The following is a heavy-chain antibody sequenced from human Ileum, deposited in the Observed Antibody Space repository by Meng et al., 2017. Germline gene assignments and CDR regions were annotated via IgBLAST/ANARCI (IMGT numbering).Heavy chain of an antibody. J-gene: IGHJ4*02. CDR1: GASITNYY. CDR3: ATYDFWSASPTNAFDS. Sequence: QVQLQQSGPGLVKPSETLSHTCSVSGASITNYYWSWIRQPPGKALEWIGYVYYSGRTTYNPSLKSRVTISVDTSKNHFSLELVSVTAADTAVYYCATYDFWSASPTNAFDSWGQGTLVTVSS. CDR2: VYYSGRT. V-gene: IGHV4-59*01. D-gene: IGHD3-3*01.